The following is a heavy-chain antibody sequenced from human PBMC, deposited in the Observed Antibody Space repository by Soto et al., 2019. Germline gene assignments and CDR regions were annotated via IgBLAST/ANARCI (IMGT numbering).Heavy chain of an antibody. CDR2: INAGNGNT. Sequence: QVQLVQSGAEVKKPGASVKVSCKASGYTFTSYAMHWVRQAPGQRLEWMGWINAGNGNTKYSQKFQGRVTITRDTSASTAYMELSSLRSEHTAVYYCARDPAGMLALGAYWGQGTLVTVSS. V-gene: IGHV1-3*01. J-gene: IGHJ4*02. CDR3: ARDPAGMLALGAY. D-gene: IGHD3-16*01. CDR1: GYTFTSYA.